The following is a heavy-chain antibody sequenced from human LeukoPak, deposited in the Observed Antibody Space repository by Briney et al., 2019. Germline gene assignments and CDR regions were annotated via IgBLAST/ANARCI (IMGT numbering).Heavy chain of an antibody. V-gene: IGHV4-34*01. CDR1: GGSFSGYY. CDR3: ASSDSGYDYYFDY. CDR2: IYYSGST. J-gene: IGHJ4*02. Sequence: SETLSLTCAVYGGSFSGYYWSWIRQSPGKGLECIGSIYYSGSTYYNPSLKSRVTISVDTSKNQFSLKLSSVTAADTAVYYCASSDSGYDYYFDYWGQGTLVTVSS. D-gene: IGHD5-12*01.